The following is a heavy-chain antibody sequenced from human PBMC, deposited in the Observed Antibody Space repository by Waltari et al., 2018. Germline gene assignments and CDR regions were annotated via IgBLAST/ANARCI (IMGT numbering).Heavy chain of an antibody. CDR3: ARVQTAMVRDYYGMDV. V-gene: IGHV4-59*01. Sequence: QVQLQESGPGLVKPSETLSLTCTVSGGSISSYYWSWIRQPPGKGLEWIGYIYYSGSTNDNPSLKSRVTISVDTSKNQFSLKLSSVTAADTAVYYCARVQTAMVRDYYGMDVWGQGTTVTVSS. CDR2: IYYSGST. D-gene: IGHD5-18*01. CDR1: GGSISSYY. J-gene: IGHJ6*02.